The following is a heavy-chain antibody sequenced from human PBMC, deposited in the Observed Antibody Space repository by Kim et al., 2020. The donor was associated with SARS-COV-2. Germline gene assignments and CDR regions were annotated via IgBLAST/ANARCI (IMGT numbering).Heavy chain of an antibody. Sequence: GGSLRLSCAASGFTFSSYSMNWVRQAPGKGLEWVSSISSSSSYIYYADSVKGRFTISRDNAKNSLYLQMNSLRAEDTAVYYCARENWEIEDRKFDPWGQGTLVTVSS. CDR1: GFTFSSYS. J-gene: IGHJ5*02. V-gene: IGHV3-21*01. CDR2: ISSSSSYI. D-gene: IGHD1-26*01. CDR3: ARENWEIEDRKFDP.